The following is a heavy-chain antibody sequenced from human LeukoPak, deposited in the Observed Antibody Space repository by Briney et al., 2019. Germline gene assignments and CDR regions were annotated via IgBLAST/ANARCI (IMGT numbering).Heavy chain of an antibody. CDR1: GFTFSSYY. CDR3: AREVVVIALYNWFDP. J-gene: IGHJ5*02. V-gene: IGHV4-4*07. CDR2: IYTSGRT. Sequence: SETLTLTCAVSGFTFSSYYWSWIRQPAGKGLEWIGRIYTSGRTNYNPSLKSRVTMSVDTSKNQFSLKLSSVTAADTAVYYCAREVVVIALYNWFDPWGQGTLVTVSS. D-gene: IGHD3-22*01.